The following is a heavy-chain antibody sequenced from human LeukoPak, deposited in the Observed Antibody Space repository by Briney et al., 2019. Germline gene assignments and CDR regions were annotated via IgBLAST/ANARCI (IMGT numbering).Heavy chain of an antibody. D-gene: IGHD1-26*01. Sequence: ASVKVSCKASGYTFTGYYMHWVRQAPGQGLEWMGWINPNSGGTNYAQKFQGRVTMTRDTSISTAYMELSRLTSDDTAMYYCASVVGPTTGFDYWGQGILVTVSS. J-gene: IGHJ4*02. CDR3: ASVVGPTTGFDY. CDR1: GYTFTGYY. V-gene: IGHV1-2*02. CDR2: INPNSGGT.